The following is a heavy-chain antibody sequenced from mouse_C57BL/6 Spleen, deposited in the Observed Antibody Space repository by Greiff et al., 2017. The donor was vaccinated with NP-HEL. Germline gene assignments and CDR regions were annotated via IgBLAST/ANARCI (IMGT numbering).Heavy chain of an antibody. D-gene: IGHD1-1*01. V-gene: IGHV1-50*01. CDR2: IDPSDSYT. CDR3: AREGHYYGGAY. J-gene: IGHJ3*01. CDR1: GYTFTSYW. Sequence: VQLQQPGAELVKPGASVKLSCKASGYTFTSYWMQWVKQRPGQGLEWIGEIDPSDSYTNYNQKFKGKATLTVDTSSSTAYMQLSSLTSEDSAVYYCAREGHYYGGAYWGQGTLVTVSA.